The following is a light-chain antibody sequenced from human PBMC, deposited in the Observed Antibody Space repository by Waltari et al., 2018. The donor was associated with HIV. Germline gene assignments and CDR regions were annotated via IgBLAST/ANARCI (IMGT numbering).Light chain of an antibody. V-gene: IGKV4-1*01. CDR2: WAS. CDR3: QQFFTFPRT. CDR1: QTVLYNSNNKNH. Sequence: DIVMTQSPDSLAVSLGERATISCKSSQTVLYNSNNKNHLAWYQQKAGQPPKLLIYWASIREIGVPERVTGSGSGTDFNLTISSLRADDVAVYYCQQFFTFPRTFGQGTKVEI. J-gene: IGKJ1*01.